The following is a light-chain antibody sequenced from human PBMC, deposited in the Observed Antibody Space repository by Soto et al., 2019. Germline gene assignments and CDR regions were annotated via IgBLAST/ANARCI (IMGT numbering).Light chain of an antibody. Sequence: QSVLTQPDSLSGSPGQSITISCIGTSSHIGAYNYASWYQQHPGKAPKLIIYDVSNRPSGVSNRFSGSKSGYTASLTISGLQAEDEADYYCSSYSSTITRVFGTGTKVTVL. V-gene: IGLV2-14*03. CDR3: SSYSSTITRV. J-gene: IGLJ1*01. CDR1: SSHIGAYNY. CDR2: DVS.